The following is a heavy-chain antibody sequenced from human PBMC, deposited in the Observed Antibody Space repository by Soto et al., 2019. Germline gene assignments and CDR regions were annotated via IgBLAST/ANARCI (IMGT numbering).Heavy chain of an antibody. J-gene: IGHJ3*02. Sequence: QVQLQESGPGLVKPSETLSLTCTVSGGSISSYYWNWIRQPPGKGLEWIGYIYYSGSTNYNPSLKSRVTISVDTSKNQFSLKLSSVTAADTAVYYCARALILTGYYIRDAFDIWCQGTMVTVSS. CDR2: IYYSGST. CDR1: GGSISSYY. D-gene: IGHD3-9*01. CDR3: ARALILTGYYIRDAFDI. V-gene: IGHV4-59*01.